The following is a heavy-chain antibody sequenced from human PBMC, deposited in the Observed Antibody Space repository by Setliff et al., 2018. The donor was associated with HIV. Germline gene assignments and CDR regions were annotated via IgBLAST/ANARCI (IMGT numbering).Heavy chain of an antibody. D-gene: IGHD6-19*01. J-gene: IGHJ4*02. V-gene: IGHV3-74*01. Sequence: GESLRLSCAASGFTFSTYWMHWVRQVPGKGLLWVSRIDNYGSITNYADSVKGRFTISRDNAKNMLYLQMNGLRAEDTAVYYCARDIGGYSSLWGQGTLVTVSS. CDR1: GFTFSTYW. CDR3: ARDIGGYSSL. CDR2: IDNYGSIT.